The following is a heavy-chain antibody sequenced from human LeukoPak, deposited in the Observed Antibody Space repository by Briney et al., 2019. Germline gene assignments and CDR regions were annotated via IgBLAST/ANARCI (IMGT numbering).Heavy chain of an antibody. J-gene: IGHJ4*02. V-gene: IGHV1-69*04. CDR2: IIPILGIA. CDR3: ARAARAGYYFDY. CDR1: GGTFSSYA. Sequence: ASVKVPCKASGGTFSSYAISWVRQAPGQGLEWMGRIIPILGIANYAQKFQGRVTITADKSTSTAYMELSSLRSEDTAVYYCARAARAGYYFDYWGQGTLVTVSS.